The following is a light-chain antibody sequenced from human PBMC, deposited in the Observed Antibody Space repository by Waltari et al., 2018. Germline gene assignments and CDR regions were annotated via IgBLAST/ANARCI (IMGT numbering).Light chain of an antibody. CDR1: SGHSTHV. CDR3: QTGGHGTWV. Sequence: QLVLTHSPSASAPLGASVKLTCTLSSGHSTHVIAWLQTRPENGPRYLMKVNSDGSHNKGDEIPDRFSGSSSGAERYLTISSLQSEDEADYYCQTGGHGTWVFGGGTKLTVL. J-gene: IGLJ3*02. CDR2: VNSDGSH. V-gene: IGLV4-69*01.